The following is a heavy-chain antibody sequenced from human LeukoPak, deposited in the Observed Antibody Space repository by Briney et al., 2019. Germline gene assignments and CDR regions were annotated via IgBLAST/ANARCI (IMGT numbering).Heavy chain of an antibody. Sequence: GGSLRLSCVASGFTFSSYAMSWVRQAPGKGLEWVSDISGRGDRMDYADSVKGRFTISRDNSKNTLYLHMNSLRAEDTAVYYCAKDSLIVVVPVWGQGTLVTVS. CDR1: GFTFSSYA. CDR3: AKDSLIVVVPV. CDR2: ISGRGDRM. J-gene: IGHJ4*02. V-gene: IGHV3-23*01. D-gene: IGHD2-2*01.